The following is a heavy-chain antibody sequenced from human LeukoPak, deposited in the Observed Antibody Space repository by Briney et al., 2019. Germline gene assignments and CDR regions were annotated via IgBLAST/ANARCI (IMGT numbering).Heavy chain of an antibody. V-gene: IGHV3-21*01. CDR3: VSGSPAGDY. CDR2: ISSSSRYI. D-gene: IGHD1-26*01. J-gene: IGHJ4*02. CDR1: GFTFSSCG. Sequence: PGGSLRLSCAASGFTFSSCGMNWVRQAPGKGLEWVSSISSSSRYIYYADSVKGRFTISRDNAKNSLFLQMNSLRAEDTAVYYCVSGSPAGDYWGQGTLVTVSS.